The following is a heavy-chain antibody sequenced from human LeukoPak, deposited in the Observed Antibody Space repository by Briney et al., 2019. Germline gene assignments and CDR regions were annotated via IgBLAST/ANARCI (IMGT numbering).Heavy chain of an antibody. V-gene: IGHV3-21*01. J-gene: IGHJ4*02. CDR2: FSGDTSYI. Sequence: GGSLRLSCAASSFSFDTFIMSCVRQAPGRGLEWVSSFSGDTSYIYYADSVKGRFTISRDNAKNSVYLQMNSLRAEDTAVYYCARDPGRDDYNSYYFDYWGQGTLVTVSS. CDR3: ARDPGRDDYNSYYFDY. CDR1: SFSFDTFI. D-gene: IGHD5-24*01.